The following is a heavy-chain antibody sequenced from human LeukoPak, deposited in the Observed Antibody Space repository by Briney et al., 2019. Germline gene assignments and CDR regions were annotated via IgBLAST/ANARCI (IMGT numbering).Heavy chain of an antibody. Sequence: SETLSLTCAVSGGSISSGGTYWGWIRQHPGKGLEGIGKIYYSGSTYYNPSLKSRVTISVKTSKDQFYLKLSSVTAADTAVYYCARDLTGYQFFDPWGQGTLVTVSS. CDR3: ARDLTGYQFFDP. D-gene: IGHD7-27*01. CDR1: GGSISSGGTY. CDR2: IYYSGST. J-gene: IGHJ5*02. V-gene: IGHV4-31*11.